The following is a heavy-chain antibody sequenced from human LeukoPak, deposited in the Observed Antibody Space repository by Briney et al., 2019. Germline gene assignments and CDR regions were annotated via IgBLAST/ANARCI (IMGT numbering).Heavy chain of an antibody. CDR2: IYYSGST. CDR3: AKTYSGYGTLLD. V-gene: IGHV4-59*01. CDR1: GGSISSYY. D-gene: IGHD5-12*01. J-gene: IGHJ4*02. Sequence: SETLSLTCTVSGGSISSYYWSWIRQPPGKGLEWIGYIYYSGSTNYNPSLKSRVTISVDTSKDQFSLKLSSVTAADTAVYYCAKTYSGYGTLLDWGQGTLVTVSS.